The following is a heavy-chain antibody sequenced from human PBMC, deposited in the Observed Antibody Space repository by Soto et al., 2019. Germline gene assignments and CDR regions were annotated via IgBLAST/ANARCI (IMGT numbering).Heavy chain of an antibody. V-gene: IGHV4-39*01. CDR1: GGSISSSSYY. J-gene: IGHJ4*02. Sequence: SETLSLTCTVSGGSISSSSYYWGWIRQPPGKGLEWIGSIYYSGSTYYNPSLKSRVTISVDTSKNQFSLKLSSVTAEDTDVYYCARRGSSGWYFYWGQGTLVTVSS. CDR3: ARRGSSGWYFY. D-gene: IGHD6-19*01. CDR2: IYYSGST.